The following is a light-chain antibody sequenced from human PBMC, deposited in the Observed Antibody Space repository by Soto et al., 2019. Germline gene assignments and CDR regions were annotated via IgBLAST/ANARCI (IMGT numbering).Light chain of an antibody. Sequence: EIVLTQSPGTLSLSPGERATLSCRASQSVSSNYLAWFQQRPGQPPRLIIYGVSTRATGTPDRFSASGSGTDFTLTINRLEPEDFAVYYCQQYVTSSPRTFGQGTKVEIK. CDR2: GVS. V-gene: IGKV3-20*01. CDR3: QQYVTSSPRT. J-gene: IGKJ1*01. CDR1: QSVSSNY.